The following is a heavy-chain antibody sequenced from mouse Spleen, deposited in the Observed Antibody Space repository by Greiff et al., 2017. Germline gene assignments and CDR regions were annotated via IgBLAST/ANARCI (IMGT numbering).Heavy chain of an antibody. CDR1: GYTFTDYY. Sequence: QVQLQQPGPELVKPGASVKISCKASGYTFTDYYINWVKQRPGQGLEWIGWIFPGSGSTYYNEKFKGKATLTVDKSSSTAYMLLSSLTSEDSAVYFCARPLLRLRGWYFDVWGAGTTVTVSS. CDR2: IFPGSGST. V-gene: IGHV1-75*01. J-gene: IGHJ1*01. D-gene: IGHD1-2*01. CDR3: ARPLLRLRGWYFDV.